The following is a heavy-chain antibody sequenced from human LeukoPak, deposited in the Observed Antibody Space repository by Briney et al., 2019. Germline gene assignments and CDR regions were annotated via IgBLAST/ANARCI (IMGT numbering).Heavy chain of an antibody. V-gene: IGHV4-61*02. CDR2: IYTSGST. D-gene: IGHD3-10*01. Sequence: SETLSPTCTVSGGSISSGSYYWSWIRQPGGKGLEWIVRIYTSGSTNYNPSLKSRVTISVDTSKNQFSLKLSSVTAADTAVYYCAREEYYYGSGSYYNPVSYWGQGTLVTVSS. CDR3: AREEYYYGSGSYYNPVSY. CDR1: GGSISSGSYY. J-gene: IGHJ4*02.